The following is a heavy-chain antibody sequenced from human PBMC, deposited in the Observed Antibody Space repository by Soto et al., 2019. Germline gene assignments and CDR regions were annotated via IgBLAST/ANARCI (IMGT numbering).Heavy chain of an antibody. CDR3: ARDLRVGLWFGELPIYYGMDV. V-gene: IGHV1-69*01. CDR1: GGTFSSYA. J-gene: IGHJ6*02. CDR2: IIPIFGTA. D-gene: IGHD3-10*01. Sequence: QVPLVQSGAEVKKPGSSVKVSCKASGGTFSSYAISWVRQAPGQGLEWMGGIIPIFGTANYAQKFQGRVTITADESTSTAYMELSSLRSEDTAVYYCARDLRVGLWFGELPIYYGMDVWGQGTTVTVSS.